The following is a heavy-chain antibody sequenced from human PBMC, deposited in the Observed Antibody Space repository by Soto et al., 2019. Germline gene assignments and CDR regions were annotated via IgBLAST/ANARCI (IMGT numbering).Heavy chain of an antibody. CDR1: GYTFTSYT. CDR2: INAGNANT. CDR3: ARARASTTGTPTCYYYYYMDV. V-gene: IGHV1-3*01. Sequence: GASVKVSCKASGYTFTSYTMHWVRQAPGQRLEWMGWINAGNANTKYSQKFQGRVTITRDTSASTAYMELSGLRSEDTAVYYCARARASTTGTPTCYYYYYMDVWGKGTTVTVSS. J-gene: IGHJ6*03. D-gene: IGHD1-1*01.